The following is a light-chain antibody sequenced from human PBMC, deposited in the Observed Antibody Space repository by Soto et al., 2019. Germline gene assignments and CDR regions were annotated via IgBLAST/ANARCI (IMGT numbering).Light chain of an antibody. V-gene: IGLV2-14*01. CDR1: SSDLGVYNY. J-gene: IGLJ2*01. CDR3: SSYTTSSTPVV. CDR2: EVT. Sequence: QSALTQPASVSGSPGQSITISCTGTSSDLGVYNYVSWYQQHPGKAPKLIIYEVTKRPSGVSNRFSGSKSGNTASLTISGLQAEDEADYYCSSYTTSSTPVVFGGGTKLTVL.